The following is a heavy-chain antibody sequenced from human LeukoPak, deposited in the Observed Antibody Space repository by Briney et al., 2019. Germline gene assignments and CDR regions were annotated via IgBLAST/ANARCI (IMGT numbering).Heavy chain of an antibody. CDR1: GGTFSSYA. CDR2: IIPIFDTA. V-gene: IGHV1-69*01. D-gene: IGHD3-10*01. Sequence: SVKVSCKASGGTFSSYAISWVRQAPGQGLEWMGGIIPIFDTANYAQKFQGRVTITADESTSTAYMELSSLRSEDTAVYYCAREGYYGSRSFFDYWGQGTLVTVSS. J-gene: IGHJ4*02. CDR3: AREGYYGSRSFFDY.